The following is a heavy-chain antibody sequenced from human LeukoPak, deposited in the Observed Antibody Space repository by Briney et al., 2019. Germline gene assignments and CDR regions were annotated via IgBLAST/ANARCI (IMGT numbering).Heavy chain of an antibody. CDR3: ARDLRSSGPLEYYYYYYGMDV. J-gene: IGHJ6*02. CDR1: GFTFSTYV. V-gene: IGHV3-23*01. CDR2: ISESGDNT. D-gene: IGHD6-19*01. Sequence: GGSLSLSCAASGFTFSTYVMTWVRQAPGKGLEWVSTISESGDNTYYADSVKGRFTMSRDNSKNTLYLQMNSLRAEDTAVYYCARDLRSSGPLEYYYYYYGMDVWGQGTTVTVSS.